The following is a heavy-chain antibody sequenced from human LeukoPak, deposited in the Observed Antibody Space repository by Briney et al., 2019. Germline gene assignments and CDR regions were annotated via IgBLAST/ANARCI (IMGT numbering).Heavy chain of an antibody. CDR2: IYHSGST. Sequence: SGTLSLTCAVSGGPISRRNWGVWVRNPPGKGREGIGEIYHSGSTNYNPSLKSRVTISVDKSKNQFSLKLSSVTAADTAVYYCARDGDYGDYAPAPADAFDIWGQGTMVTVSS. V-gene: IGHV4-4*02. D-gene: IGHD4-17*01. CDR1: GGPISRRNW. J-gene: IGHJ3*02. CDR3: ARDGDYGDYAPAPADAFDI.